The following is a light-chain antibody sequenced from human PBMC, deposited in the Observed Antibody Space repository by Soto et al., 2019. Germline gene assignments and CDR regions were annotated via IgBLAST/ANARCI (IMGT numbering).Light chain of an antibody. V-gene: IGKV1-5*03. Sequence: DIQMTQSPSTLSGSVGDRVTITCRASQTISSWLAWYQQKPGKAPKLLIYKASTLKSGVPSKFSGSGSGTDFTLTISSLQPEDLATYCCQHLNNYPPYTFGQGTKLEIK. J-gene: IGKJ2*01. CDR2: KAS. CDR3: QHLNNYPPYT. CDR1: QTISSW.